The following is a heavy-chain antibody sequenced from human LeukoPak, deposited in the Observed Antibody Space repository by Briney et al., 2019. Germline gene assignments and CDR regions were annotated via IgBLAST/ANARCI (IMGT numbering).Heavy chain of an antibody. CDR2: ISYDGSNK. CDR1: GFTFSSYA. V-gene: IGHV3-30-3*01. J-gene: IGHJ4*02. Sequence: GRSLRLSCAASGFTFSSYAMHWVRQAPGKGLEWVAVISYDGSNKYYADSVKGRFTISRDNSKNTLYLRMNSLRAEDTAVYYCARTGRPPDYWGQGTLVTVSS. CDR3: ARTGRPPDY.